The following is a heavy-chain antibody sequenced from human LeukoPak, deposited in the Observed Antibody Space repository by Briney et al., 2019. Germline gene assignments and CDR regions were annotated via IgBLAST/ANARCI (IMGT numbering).Heavy chain of an antibody. Sequence: SETLSLTCTVSGGSISSYSWSWIRQPPGKGLEWIGYIYYSGSNNYNHSLKSGVTISVDPSKNQFSLKLSSVTAADTAVYYCARDGEFWSGYGLDPWGQGTLVTVSS. D-gene: IGHD3-3*01. CDR1: GGSISSYS. J-gene: IGHJ5*02. CDR2: IYYSGSN. V-gene: IGHV4-59*01. CDR3: ARDGEFWSGYGLDP.